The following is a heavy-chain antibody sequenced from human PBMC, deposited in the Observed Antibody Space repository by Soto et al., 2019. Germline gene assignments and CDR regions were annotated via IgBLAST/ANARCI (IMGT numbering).Heavy chain of an antibody. Sequence: SETLSLTCTVSGGSISSGGYYWSWIRQHPGKGLEWIGYIYYSGSTYYNPSLKSRVTISVDTSKNQFSLKLSSVTAADTAVYYCALVFSYRPYFSYWGRGTFVPVSS. D-gene: IGHD1-1*01. J-gene: IGHJ4*02. V-gene: IGHV4-31*03. CDR3: ALVFSYRPYFSY. CDR1: GGSISSGGYY. CDR2: IYYSGST.